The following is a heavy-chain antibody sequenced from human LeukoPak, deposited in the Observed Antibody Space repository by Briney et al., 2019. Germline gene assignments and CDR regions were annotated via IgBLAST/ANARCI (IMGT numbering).Heavy chain of an antibody. J-gene: IGHJ5*02. CDR3: AKAYYGDYGNWFDP. Sequence: GGSLRLSCAASGFTFSSYAMSWVRQAPGKGLEWVSAISGSGGSTYYADSVKGRFTIPRDNSKNTLYLQMNSLRAEDTAVYYCAKAYYGDYGNWFDPWGQGTLVTVSS. D-gene: IGHD4-17*01. CDR2: ISGSGGST. CDR1: GFTFSSYA. V-gene: IGHV3-23*01.